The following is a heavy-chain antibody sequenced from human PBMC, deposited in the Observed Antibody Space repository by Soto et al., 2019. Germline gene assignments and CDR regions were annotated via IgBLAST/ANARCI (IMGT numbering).Heavy chain of an antibody. J-gene: IGHJ5*02. CDR1: CGSIISGGYY. CDR2: IYYSGST. CDR3: ARVSVGEWRFDP. V-gene: IGHV4-31*03. D-gene: IGHD2-15*01. Sequence: SETLSLTCTVSCGSIISGGYYWSWIRQHPGKGLEWIGYIYYSGSTYYNPSLKSRVTISVDTSKNQFSLKLSSVTAADTAVYYCARVSVGEWRFDPWGQGTLVTVSS.